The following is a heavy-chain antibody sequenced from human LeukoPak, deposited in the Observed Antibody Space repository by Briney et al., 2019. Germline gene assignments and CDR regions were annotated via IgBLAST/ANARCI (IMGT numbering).Heavy chain of an antibody. Sequence: GGSLRRSCAASGFTFSDYYMSWIREAPGKGLEWVSYISSSGSTIYYADSVKDRFTISRDNAKNSLYLQMNSLRAEDTAVYYCARGVVGGSGSYFDDYWGQGTLVTVSS. V-gene: IGHV3-11*01. CDR3: ARGVVGGSGSYFDDY. D-gene: IGHD3-10*01. CDR2: ISSSGSTI. CDR1: GFTFSDYY. J-gene: IGHJ4*02.